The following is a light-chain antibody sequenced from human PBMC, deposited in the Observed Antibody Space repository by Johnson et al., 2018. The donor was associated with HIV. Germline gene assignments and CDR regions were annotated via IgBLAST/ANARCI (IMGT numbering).Light chain of an antibody. CDR2: DNN. CDR3: GTWDSSLSVLYV. V-gene: IGLV1-51*01. CDR1: SSDMGNYA. J-gene: IGLJ1*01. Sequence: QPVLTQPPSVSAAPGQKVTISCSGSSSDMGNYAVSWYQQLPGTAPKLLIYDNNKRPSGIPDRFSGSKSGTSATLGITGLQTGDEADYYCGTWDSSLSVLYVFGTGTKVTVL.